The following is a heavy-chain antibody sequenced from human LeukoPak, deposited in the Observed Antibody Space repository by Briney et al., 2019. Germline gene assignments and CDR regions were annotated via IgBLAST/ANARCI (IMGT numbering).Heavy chain of an antibody. V-gene: IGHV3-48*04. CDR2: ISNSSSTI. CDR1: GFTFSGFY. CDR3: ARDLRGGADY. Sequence: GGSLRLSCVASGFTFSGFYIHWVRQAPGKGLEWVSYISNSSSTIYYADSVKGRFTISRDNAKNSLYLQMNSLRAEDTAVYYCARDLRGGADYWGQGTLVTVSS. J-gene: IGHJ4*02. D-gene: IGHD3-10*01.